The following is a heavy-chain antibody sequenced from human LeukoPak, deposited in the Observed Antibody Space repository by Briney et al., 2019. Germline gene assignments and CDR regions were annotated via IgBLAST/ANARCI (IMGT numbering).Heavy chain of an antibody. CDR2: INHSGST. Sequence: PSETLSLTCAVYGGSFSGYYWSWIRQPPGKGLEWIGEINHSGSTNYNPSLKSRVTKSVDTSKNQFSLKPSSVTAADTAVYYCARGQADSTSCYGYFDLWGRGTLVTVSS. J-gene: IGHJ2*01. D-gene: IGHD2-2*01. CDR3: ARGQADSTSCYGYFDL. V-gene: IGHV4-34*01. CDR1: GGSFSGYY.